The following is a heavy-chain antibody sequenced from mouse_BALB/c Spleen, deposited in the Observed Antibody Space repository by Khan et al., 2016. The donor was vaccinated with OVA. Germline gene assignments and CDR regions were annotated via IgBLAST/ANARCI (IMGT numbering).Heavy chain of an antibody. J-gene: IGHJ4*01. Sequence: EVQLQESGGDLLKPGGSLKLSFAASGSNFTTNGMPWVPRTPDKSLDWVEGIGRVGGSTNYADSVNGRFTISRDNAKNTLYLQMSSLKSEDTAMFYCTRAYYGNDCYAMDNWGQGTSVTVSS. CDR1: GSNFTTNG. D-gene: IGHD2-9*01. CDR2: IGRVGGST. V-gene: IGHV5-6*01. CDR3: TRAYYGNDCYAMDN.